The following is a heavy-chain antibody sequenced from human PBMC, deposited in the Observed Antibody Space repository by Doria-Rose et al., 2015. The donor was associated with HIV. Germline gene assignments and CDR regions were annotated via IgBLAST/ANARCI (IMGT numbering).Heavy chain of an antibody. Sequence: QITLKESGPVLVKPTETLTLTCTVSGVSLSSPGMGVSWIRQPPGKALEWLANIYSDDERSYKTSLKSRLAISRGTSKIQVVLTMTDMDAVDTATYYCARIKSSRWYHKYYFDFWGQGTLVIVSA. CDR1: GVSLSSPGMG. CDR2: IYSDDER. J-gene: IGHJ4*02. D-gene: IGHD6-13*01. CDR3: ARIKSSRWYHKYYFDF. V-gene: IGHV2-26*01.